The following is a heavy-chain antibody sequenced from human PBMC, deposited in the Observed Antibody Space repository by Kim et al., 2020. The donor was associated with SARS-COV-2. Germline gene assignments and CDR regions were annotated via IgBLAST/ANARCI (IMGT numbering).Heavy chain of an antibody. CDR1: GFTFSTYG. D-gene: IGHD2-15*01. CDR3: AREVLASTYAMDV. V-gene: IGHV3-21*06. Sequence: GGSLRLSCGASGFTFSTYGMNWVRQAPGKGLEWVSSIGSSSSDIYYGDSVKGRFTISRDNARNSLYLQMHSLRAEDTAVYYCAREVLASTYAMDVWGQGT. J-gene: IGHJ6*02. CDR2: IGSSSSDI.